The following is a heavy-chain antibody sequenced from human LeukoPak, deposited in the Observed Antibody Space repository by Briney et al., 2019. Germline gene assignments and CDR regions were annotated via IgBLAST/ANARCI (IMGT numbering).Heavy chain of an antibody. CDR2: ISAYNGNT. J-gene: IGHJ4*02. D-gene: IGHD2-2*02. CDR1: GYTFTSYG. CDR3: AAGIVVVPAAIQDCFDY. V-gene: IGHV1-18*01. Sequence: GASVKVSCKASGYTFTSYGISWVRQAPGQGLEWMEWISAYNGNTNYAQKLQGRVTMTTDTSTSTAYMELRSLRSDDTAVYYCAAGIVVVPAAIQDCFDYWGQGTLVTVSS.